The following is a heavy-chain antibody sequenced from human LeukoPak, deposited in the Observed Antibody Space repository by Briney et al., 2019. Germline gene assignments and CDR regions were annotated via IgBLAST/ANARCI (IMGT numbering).Heavy chain of an antibody. J-gene: IGHJ4*02. CDR1: GYSISSGYY. CDR2: IYHSGST. V-gene: IGHV4-38-2*02. D-gene: IGHD3-22*01. Sequence: SETLSLTCTVSGYSISSGYYWGWIRQPPGKGLEWIGSIYHSGSTYYNPSLKSRVTISVDTSKNQFSLKLSSVTAADTAVYYCARHHPYYDSSGYYYAFFDYWGQGTLVTVSS. CDR3: ARHHPYYDSSGYYYAFFDY.